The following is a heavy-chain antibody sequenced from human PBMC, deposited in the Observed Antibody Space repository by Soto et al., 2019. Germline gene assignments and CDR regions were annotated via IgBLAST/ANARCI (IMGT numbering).Heavy chain of an antibody. D-gene: IGHD3-3*01. CDR1: GFTFSSFW. Sequence: QLVESGGDLVQSGGSLRLSCSASGFTFSSFWMSWVRQAPGKGLEWVANIKQDGSEKYYMDSVKGRFTISRDNAKNSLYLQMNSLTVEDTAVYYCARDGARVTICGVVYPVWGQGTLVAVSS. CDR2: IKQDGSEK. CDR3: ARDGARVTICGVVYPV. J-gene: IGHJ4*02. V-gene: IGHV3-7*01.